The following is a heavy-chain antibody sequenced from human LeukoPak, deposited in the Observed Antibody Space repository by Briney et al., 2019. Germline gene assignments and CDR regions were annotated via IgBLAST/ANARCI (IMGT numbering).Heavy chain of an antibody. V-gene: IGHV3-23*01. D-gene: IGHD3-22*01. CDR3: AKVHYYDSSGPMGY. Sequence: GASLRLSCAASGLTFSSYAMSWVRQAPGKGLEWVSAISGSGGSTYYADSVKGRFTISRDNSKNTLYPQMNSLRAEDTAVYYCAKVHYYDSSGPMGYWGQGTLVTVSS. CDR2: ISGSGGST. J-gene: IGHJ4*02. CDR1: GLTFSSYA.